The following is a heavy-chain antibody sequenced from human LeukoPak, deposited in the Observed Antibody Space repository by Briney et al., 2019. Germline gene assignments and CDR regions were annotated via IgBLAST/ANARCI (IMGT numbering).Heavy chain of an antibody. Sequence: GRSLRLSCAASGFTFSSYAMHWVRQAPGKGLEWVVIISYDGSNKFYADSVKGRFTISRDNSKNTLFLQMDSLRAEDTAVYYCAKDQSDYAGYYFDYWGQGTLVTVSS. CDR2: ISYDGSNK. J-gene: IGHJ4*02. CDR1: GFTFSSYA. CDR3: AKDQSDYAGYYFDY. D-gene: IGHD4-17*01. V-gene: IGHV3-30*18.